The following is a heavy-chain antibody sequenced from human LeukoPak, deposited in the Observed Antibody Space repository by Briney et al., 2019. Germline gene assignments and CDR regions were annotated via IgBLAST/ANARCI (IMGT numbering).Heavy chain of an antibody. CDR1: GFTFSDYY. CDR3: ARDRYAMDV. J-gene: IGHJ6*02. CDR2: TSSSGITI. Sequence: GGSLRLSCAASGFTFSDYYKSWIRQAPGKGLEWISYTSSSGITIYYADSVKGRFTMSRDNAKNSLYLQMNSLRAEDTAVYYCARDRYAMDVWGQGTTVTVSS. V-gene: IGHV3-11*01.